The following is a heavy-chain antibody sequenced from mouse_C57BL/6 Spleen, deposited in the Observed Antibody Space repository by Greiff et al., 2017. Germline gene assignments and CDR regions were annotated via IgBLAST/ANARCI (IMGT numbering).Heavy chain of an antibody. CDR1: GYTFTDYY. CDR3: ARRYYGNSRHYFDY. V-gene: IGHV1-19*01. D-gene: IGHD2-1*01. J-gene: IGHJ2*01. CDR2: INPYNGGT. Sequence: EVQLQQSGPVLVKPGASVKMSCKASGYTFTDYYMNWVKQSHGKSLEWIGVINPYNGGTSYNQKFKGKATLTVDKSSSTAYMELNSLTSEDSAVYYCARRYYGNSRHYFDYWGQGTTLTVSA.